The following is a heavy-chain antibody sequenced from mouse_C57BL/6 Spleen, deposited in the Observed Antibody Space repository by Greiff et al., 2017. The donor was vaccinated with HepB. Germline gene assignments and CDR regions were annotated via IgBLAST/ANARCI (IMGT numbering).Heavy chain of an antibody. J-gene: IGHJ2*01. CDR1: GYTFTSYW. V-gene: IGHV1-52*01. CDR2: IDPSDSET. D-gene: IGHD2-5*01. Sequence: VQLQQSGAELVRPGSSVKLSCKASGYTFTSYWMHWVKQRPIQGLEWIGNIDPSDSETHYNQKFKDKATLTVDKSSSTAYMQLSSLTSEDSAVYYCVAYYSNPFGYWGQGTTLTVSS. CDR3: VAYYSNPFGY.